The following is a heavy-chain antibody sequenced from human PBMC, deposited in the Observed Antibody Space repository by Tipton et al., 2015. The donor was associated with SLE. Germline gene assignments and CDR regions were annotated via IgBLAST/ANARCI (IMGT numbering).Heavy chain of an antibody. CDR2: VYYSGRT. CDR1: GGPISTYY. V-gene: IGHV4-59*12. CDR3: ARATVTKAKNSFDY. Sequence: LRLSCTVSGGPISTYYWSWIRQPPGKGLEWIGYVYYSGRTSYNSSLKSRVTISVDTSKNQFSLRVSSVTAADTAVYYCARATVTKAKNSFDYWGQGTLATVSS. J-gene: IGHJ4*02. D-gene: IGHD4-17*01.